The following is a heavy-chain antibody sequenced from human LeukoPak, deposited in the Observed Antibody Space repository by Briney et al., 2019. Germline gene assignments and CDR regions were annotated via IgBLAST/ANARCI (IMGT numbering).Heavy chain of an antibody. CDR1: GYTFTGYY. J-gene: IGHJ4*02. V-gene: IGHV1-2*02. CDR2: INPNSGGT. Sequence: ASVKVSCKASGYTFTGYYMHWVRQAPGQGLEWMGWINPNSGGTNYAQKFQGRVTMTRDTSISTAYMELSRLRSDDTAVYYCARGPTVGAHCADYWGQGTLVTVSS. CDR3: ARGPTVGAHCADY. D-gene: IGHD1-26*01.